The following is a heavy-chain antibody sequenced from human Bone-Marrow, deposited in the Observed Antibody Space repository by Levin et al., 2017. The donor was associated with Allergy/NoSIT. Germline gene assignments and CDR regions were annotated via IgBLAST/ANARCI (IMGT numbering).Heavy chain of an antibody. CDR2: IYYSGST. Sequence: SETLSLTCTVSGGSISSGDYYWSWIRQPPGKGLEWIGYIYYSGSTYYNPSLKSRVTISVDTSKNQFSLKLSSVTAADTAVYYCARVRRGLHGDGGYYFDYWGQGTLVTVSS. J-gene: IGHJ4*02. CDR1: GGSISSGDYY. CDR3: ARVRRGLHGDGGYYFDY. V-gene: IGHV4-30-4*01. D-gene: IGHD4-17*01.